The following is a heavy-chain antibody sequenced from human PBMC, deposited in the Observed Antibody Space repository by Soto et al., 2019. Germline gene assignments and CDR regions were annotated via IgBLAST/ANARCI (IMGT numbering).Heavy chain of an antibody. Sequence: ASVKFSFKASGGTFSSCSISGGRHAAGQGLEWMGGIIPIFGTANYAQKFQGRVTITADESTSTAYMELSSLRSEDTAVYYCARRCSSTSCYAFDYWGQGTLVTVSS. CDR3: ARRCSSTSCYAFDY. J-gene: IGHJ4*02. D-gene: IGHD2-2*01. CDR2: IIPIFGTA. V-gene: IGHV1-69*13. CDR1: GGTFSSCS.